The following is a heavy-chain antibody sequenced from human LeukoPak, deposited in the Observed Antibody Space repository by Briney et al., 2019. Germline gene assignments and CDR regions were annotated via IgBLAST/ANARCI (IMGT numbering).Heavy chain of an antibody. CDR2: IYYSGST. D-gene: IGHD6-13*01. V-gene: IGHV4-39*01. CDR1: GGSISSSSYY. Sequence: SETLSLTCTVSGGSISSSSYYWGWIRQPPGKGLEWIGSIYYSGSTYYNPSLKSRVTISVDTSKNQSSLKLSSVTAADTAVYYCARGWQQQLVRGVGWFDPWGQGTLVTVSS. J-gene: IGHJ5*02. CDR3: ARGWQQQLVRGVGWFDP.